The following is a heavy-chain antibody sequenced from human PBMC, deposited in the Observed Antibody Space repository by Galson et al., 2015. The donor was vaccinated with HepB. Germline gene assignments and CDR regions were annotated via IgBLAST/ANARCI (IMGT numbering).Heavy chain of an antibody. D-gene: IGHD5-12*01. V-gene: IGHV5-51*01. CDR2: IYPGDSDT. CDR1: GYSFTSYW. J-gene: IGHJ4*02. CDR3: ARLSCEYSGCRGVYFDY. Sequence: QSGAEVKKPGESLKISCKGSGYSFTSYWIGWVRQMPGKGLEWMGIIYPGDSDTRYSPSFQGQVTISADKSISTAYLQWSSLKASDTAMYYCARLSCEYSGCRGVYFDYWGQGTLVTVSS.